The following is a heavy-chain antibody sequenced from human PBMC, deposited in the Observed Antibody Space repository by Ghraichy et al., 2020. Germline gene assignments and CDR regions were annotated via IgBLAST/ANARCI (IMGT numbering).Heavy chain of an antibody. CDR1: GYTFTGYY. CDR2: INPNSGGT. Sequence: ASVKVSCKASGYTFTGYYMHWVRQAPGQGLEWMGWINPNSGGTNYAQKFQGRVTMTRDTSISTAYMELSRLRSDDTAVYYCARDPPPFGRYYDFWSGYYEKDGYWGQGTLVTVSS. J-gene: IGHJ4*02. V-gene: IGHV1-2*02. D-gene: IGHD3-3*01. CDR3: ARDPPPFGRYYDFWSGYYEKDGY.